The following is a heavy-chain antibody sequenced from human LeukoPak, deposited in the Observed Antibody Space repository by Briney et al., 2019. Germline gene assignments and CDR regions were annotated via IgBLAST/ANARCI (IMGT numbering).Heavy chain of an antibody. CDR2: IRSKAYGGTT. Sequence: GGSLRLSCTTSGFTFGDYAMNWFRHAPGKGLEWVGLIRSKAYGGTTEYAASVKGRFTISRDDSKSIAYVQINSLKTEDTAVYYCASSFYDSSGYRDYWGQGTLVTVSS. CDR3: ASSFYDSSGYRDY. J-gene: IGHJ4*02. D-gene: IGHD3-22*01. CDR1: GFTFGDYA. V-gene: IGHV3-49*03.